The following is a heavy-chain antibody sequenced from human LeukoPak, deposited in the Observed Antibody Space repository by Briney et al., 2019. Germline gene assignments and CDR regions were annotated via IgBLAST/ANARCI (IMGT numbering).Heavy chain of an antibody. CDR1: GFTFSSYG. D-gene: IGHD5-24*01. CDR3: AKDGRDGYNYPSYYFDY. V-gene: IGHV3-30*18. J-gene: IGHJ4*02. Sequence: PGRSLRLSCAASGFTFSSYGMHWVRQAPGEGLEWVAVISYDGSNKYYADSVKGRFTISRDNSKNTLYLQVNSLRAEDTAVYYCAKDGRDGYNYPSYYFDYWGQGTLVTVSS. CDR2: ISYDGSNK.